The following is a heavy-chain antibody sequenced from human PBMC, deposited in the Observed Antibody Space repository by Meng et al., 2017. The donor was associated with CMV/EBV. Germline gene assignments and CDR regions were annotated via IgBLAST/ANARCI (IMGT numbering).Heavy chain of an antibody. V-gene: IGHV1-69*02. D-gene: IGHD5-24*01. CDR2: IIPILGIA. J-gene: IGHJ6*02. Sequence: SVKVSCKASGGTFSSYTISWVRQAPGQGLEWMGRIIPILGIANYAQKFQGRVTITADKSTSTAYMELSSLRSEDTAVYYRARAREMATYYYYYGMDVWGQGTTVTVSS. CDR3: ARAREMATYYYYYGMDV. CDR1: GGTFSSYT.